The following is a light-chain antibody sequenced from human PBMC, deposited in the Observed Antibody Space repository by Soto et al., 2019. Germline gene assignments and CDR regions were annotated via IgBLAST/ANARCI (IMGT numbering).Light chain of an antibody. J-gene: IGLJ1*01. V-gene: IGLV2-14*01. CDR2: EVT. CDR1: SSDVGGYPY. CDR3: SSYRVTDTLV. Sequence: QSALTQPASVSGSPGQSITISCTGTSSDVGGYPYVSWYQHHPGKAPQLIIYEVTNRPSGVSHRFSGSKSGNTASLTISGLQAEDEAEYYCSSYRVTDTLVFGSGTKVTV.